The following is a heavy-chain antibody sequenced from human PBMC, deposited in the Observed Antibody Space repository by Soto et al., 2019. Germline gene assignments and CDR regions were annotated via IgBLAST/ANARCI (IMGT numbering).Heavy chain of an antibody. D-gene: IGHD2-2*01. J-gene: IGHJ6*03. CDR1: GGTFSSYT. CDR3: AGGGAYCSGTRCPDYYYYYCIDL. Sequence: QVQLVQSGAEVKKPGSSVKVSCKASGGTFSSYTISWVRQAPGQGLEWMGRIIPILGIANYAQKFQGRVTITAEKSVRTADMELSSLRYEETAVYYCAGGGAYCSGTRCPDYYYYYCIDLWGKGTTVTVSS. V-gene: IGHV1-69*02. CDR2: IIPILGIA.